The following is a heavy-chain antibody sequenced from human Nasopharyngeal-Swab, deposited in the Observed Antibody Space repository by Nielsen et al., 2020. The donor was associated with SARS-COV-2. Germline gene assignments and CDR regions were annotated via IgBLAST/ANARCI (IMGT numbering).Heavy chain of an antibody. V-gene: IGHV3-53*01. CDR2: IHPGGVS. J-gene: IGHJ4*02. Sequence: VRQMPGKGLEWVSIIHPGGVSAYADSVRGRFSISRDDFKNTLYLEMDSLRPEDTAVYYCATDKVRYDYASAYWGQGTLVTVSS. CDR3: ATDKVRYDYASAY. D-gene: IGHD3-10*01.